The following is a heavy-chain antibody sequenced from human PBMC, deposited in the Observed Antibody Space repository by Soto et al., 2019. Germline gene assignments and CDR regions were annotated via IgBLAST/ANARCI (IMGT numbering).Heavy chain of an antibody. V-gene: IGHV2-5*02. J-gene: IGHJ4*02. Sequence: QITLKESGPTLVKPTQTLTLTCTFSGFSLSTNGVGVGWIRQPPGKALEWLALIYWDGDKRYSPSLRSRLTLTKDTSKNQVVLTMTNMDPIDTATYYCASRRDGTYALDYWGQGTLVTVAS. CDR3: ASRRDGTYALDY. CDR1: GFSLSTNGVG. CDR2: IYWDGDK. D-gene: IGHD1-26*01.